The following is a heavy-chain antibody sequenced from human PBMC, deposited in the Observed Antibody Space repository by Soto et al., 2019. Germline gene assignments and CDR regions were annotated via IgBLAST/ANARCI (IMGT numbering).Heavy chain of an antibody. D-gene: IGHD3-3*01. CDR3: ARYDKAIFGGEWFDT. CDR2: IDPSDSYT. Sequence: GESLKISCKGSGYSFTSYWISWVRQMPGKGLEWMGRIDPSDSYTNYSPSFQGHVTISADKSISTAYLQWSSLKASDTAMYYCARYDKAIFGGEWFDTWGQGTLVTVSS. CDR1: GYSFTSYW. V-gene: IGHV5-10-1*01. J-gene: IGHJ5*02.